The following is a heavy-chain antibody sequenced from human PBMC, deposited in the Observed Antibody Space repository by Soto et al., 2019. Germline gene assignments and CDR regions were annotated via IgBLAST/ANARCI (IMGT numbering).Heavy chain of an antibody. V-gene: IGHV3-30-3*01. D-gene: IGHD2-8*02. J-gene: IGHJ4*02. CDR3: GREEFDAGRGHFGC. CDR1: GFTFSTSA. Sequence: QVQVVESGGGVVQPGGSLRLSCAASGFTFSTSAMHWVRQAPGKGLEWMAMISYGGNNKYYADSVKGRFTISRDISESTLYLQMNSLGTEDTVVSYCGREEFDAGRGHFGCWGQGTLVSVCS. CDR2: ISYGGNNK.